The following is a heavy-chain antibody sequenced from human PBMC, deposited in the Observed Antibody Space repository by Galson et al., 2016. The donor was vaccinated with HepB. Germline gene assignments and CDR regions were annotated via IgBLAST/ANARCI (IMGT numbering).Heavy chain of an antibody. J-gene: IGHJ3*02. V-gene: IGHV4-59*01. CDR3: ARDEPIVGSYAVSGPPPQGDFKI. CDR2: IYYSGST. Sequence: LSLTCSVSGGSISSYYWTWIRQPPGRGLEWIGYIYYSGSTNYNPSLKSRVTMSVDTSKNQFSLNLNSVTAADTAVYYCARDEPIVGSYAVSGPPPQGDFKIWGKGTMVTVSS. D-gene: IGHD2-21*01. CDR1: GGSISSYY.